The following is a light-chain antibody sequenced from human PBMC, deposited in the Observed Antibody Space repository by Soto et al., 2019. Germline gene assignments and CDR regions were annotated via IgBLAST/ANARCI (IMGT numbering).Light chain of an antibody. CDR3: QQRHMWPIT. V-gene: IGKV1-9*01. Sequence: DIQLTQSPSFLSASPGDRVTITCRASQGIRNFLAWYQQSPGRAPKLLIYAASTLQDEVPSRFSGSGSGTDFTLTISSLEPEDSAVYYCQQRHMWPITFGQGTRLEIK. J-gene: IGKJ5*01. CDR2: AAS. CDR1: QGIRNF.